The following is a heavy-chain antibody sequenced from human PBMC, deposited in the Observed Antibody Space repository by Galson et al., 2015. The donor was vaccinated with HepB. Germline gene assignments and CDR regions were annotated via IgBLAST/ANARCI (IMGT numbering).Heavy chain of an antibody. V-gene: IGHV1-2*02. CDR2: INPNSGVT. CDR3: ARLKWFGEVLSVDY. CDR1: GYTFTSYY. D-gene: IGHD3-10*01. J-gene: IGHJ4*02. Sequence: GYTFTSYYMHWVRQAPGQGLEWMGWINPNSGVTQYAQRFQGRVTMTRDTSISTAYMEVSSLRSDDTAVYYCARLKWFGEVLSVDYWGQGTLVTVSS.